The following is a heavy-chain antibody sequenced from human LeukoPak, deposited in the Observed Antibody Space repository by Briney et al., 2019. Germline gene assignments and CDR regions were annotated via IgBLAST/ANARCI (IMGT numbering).Heavy chain of an antibody. CDR2: ISSGGGGI. CDR3: AKDPYYDFWSGLGYFDY. J-gene: IGHJ4*02. CDR1: GFTFSSYA. Sequence: GGSLRLSCAAFGFTFSSYAMSWVRQAPGKGLEWVSGISSGGGGIHYADSVKGRFTISRDNSKNTLYLQMNSLRAEDTAVYYCAKDPYYDFWSGLGYFDYWGQGSLVTVSS. D-gene: IGHD3-3*01. V-gene: IGHV3-23*01.